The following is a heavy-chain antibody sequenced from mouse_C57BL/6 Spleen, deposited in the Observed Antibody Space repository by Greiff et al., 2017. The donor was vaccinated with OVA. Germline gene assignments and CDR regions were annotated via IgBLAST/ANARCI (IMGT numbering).Heavy chain of an antibody. CDR1: GFTFSSYA. Sequence: EVKLMESGGGLVKPGGSLKLSCAASGFTFSSYAMSWVRQTPEKRLAWVATISDGGSYTYYPDNVKGRFTISRDNAKNNLYLQMSHLKSEDTAMYYCARDELAFDYWGQGTTLTVSS. V-gene: IGHV5-4*01. J-gene: IGHJ2*01. CDR3: ARDELAFDY. CDR2: ISDGGSYT. D-gene: IGHD4-1*01.